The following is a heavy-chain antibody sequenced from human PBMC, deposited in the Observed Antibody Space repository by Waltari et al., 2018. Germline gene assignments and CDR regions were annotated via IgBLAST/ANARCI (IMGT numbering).Heavy chain of an antibody. CDR1: GGTFSSYA. V-gene: IGHV1-69*13. J-gene: IGHJ3*02. CDR2: IIPIFGTA. D-gene: IGHD3-10*01. Sequence: QVQLVQSGAEVKKPGSSVKVSCTASGGTFSSYAISWVRRAPGNGLEWMGGIIPIFGTANYAQKFQGRVTITADESTSTAYMELSSLRSEDTAVYYCARDLSPLNYGANPGGAFDIWGQGTMVTVSS. CDR3: ARDLSPLNYGANPGGAFDI.